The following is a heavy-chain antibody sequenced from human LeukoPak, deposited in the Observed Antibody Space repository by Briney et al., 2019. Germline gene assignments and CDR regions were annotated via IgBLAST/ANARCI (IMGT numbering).Heavy chain of an antibody. CDR1: GFTFSSYW. D-gene: IGHD1-26*01. CDR2: IKQDGSEK. CDR3: ATGQGAIVGATRNY. J-gene: IGHJ4*02. V-gene: IGHV3-7*01. Sequence: GGSLRLSCAASGFTFSSYWMSWVRQAPGKGLEWVANIKQDGSEKYYVDSVKGRFTISRDNAKNSLYLQMNSLRAEDTAVYYCATGQGAIVGATRNYWGQGTLVTVSS.